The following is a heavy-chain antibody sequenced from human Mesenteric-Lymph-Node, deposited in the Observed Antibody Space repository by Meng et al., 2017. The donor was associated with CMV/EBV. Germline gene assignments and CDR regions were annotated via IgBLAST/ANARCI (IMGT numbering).Heavy chain of an antibody. CDR3: ARQDTGMVADY. CDR2: MYYGGYT. J-gene: IGHJ4*02. CDR1: SSYW. V-gene: IGHV4-39*01. Sequence: SSYWMAWVRQAPGKGLEWIGSMYYGGYTYYNPSLNGRVTTSVDTTKNHFYLKLSSVTAADTAVYYCARQDTGMVADYWGQGILVTVSS. D-gene: IGHD5-18*01.